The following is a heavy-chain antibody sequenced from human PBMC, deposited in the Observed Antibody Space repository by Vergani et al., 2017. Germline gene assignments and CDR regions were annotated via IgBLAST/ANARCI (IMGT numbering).Heavy chain of an antibody. V-gene: IGHV3-9*02. CDR2: ISWNSNSI. Sequence: EVQLEESGGGLVLPGRSLRLFCVASGFTSAGYAMHWVRQAPGKGLGWVSGISWNSNSIGYADSVKGRFTISSDNAKNSLYLQMNSLRAEDTALYYCAKDLGTSSGGGWFDPWGQGTLVTVSS. J-gene: IGHJ5*02. CDR3: AKDLGTSSGGGWFDP. CDR1: GFTSAGYA. D-gene: IGHD3-10*01.